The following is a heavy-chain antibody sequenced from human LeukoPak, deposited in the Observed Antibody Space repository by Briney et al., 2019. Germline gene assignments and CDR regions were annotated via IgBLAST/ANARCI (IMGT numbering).Heavy chain of an antibody. CDR3: ARGRSTYYYDSSGYYPPDY. J-gene: IGHJ4*02. CDR2: INPSGGST. D-gene: IGHD3-22*01. CDR1: GYTFTSYY. V-gene: IGHV1-46*01. Sequence: GASVKVSCKASGYTFTSYYMHWVRQAPGQGLEWMGIINPSGGSTSYAQKFQGRVTMTRDTSTSTAYMELRSLRSDDTAVYYCARGRSTYYYDSSGYYPPDYWGQGTLVTVSS.